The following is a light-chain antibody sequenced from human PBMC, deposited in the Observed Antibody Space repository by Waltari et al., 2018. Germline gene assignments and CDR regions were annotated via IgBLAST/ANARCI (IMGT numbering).Light chain of an antibody. Sequence: QLVLTQSPSASASLGASVKLTCTLSSGHSSNIIAWLQRRPERGPRYLMKVNSDGSPSKWDDIPDRFSGSSAGAERYLTISSLQSEDEADDYCETGGHGTWVFGGGTKLTVL. CDR3: ETGGHGTWV. CDR2: VNSDGSP. CDR1: SGHSSNI. V-gene: IGLV4-69*01. J-gene: IGLJ3*02.